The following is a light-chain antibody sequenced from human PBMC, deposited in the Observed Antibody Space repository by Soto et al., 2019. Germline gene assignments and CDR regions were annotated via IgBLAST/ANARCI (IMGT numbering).Light chain of an antibody. J-gene: IGLJ2*01. CDR1: SSNIGAGYD. Sequence: QAVLTQPPSVSGAPGQRVTISCTGSSSNIGAGYDVHWYQQLPGTAPKLLIYGSTKRPSGVPDRFSGSKSATSASLAITGLRSEDEADYYCATWDDSLSGPVVFGGGTKVTVL. CDR2: GST. V-gene: IGLV1-40*01. CDR3: ATWDDSLSGPVV.